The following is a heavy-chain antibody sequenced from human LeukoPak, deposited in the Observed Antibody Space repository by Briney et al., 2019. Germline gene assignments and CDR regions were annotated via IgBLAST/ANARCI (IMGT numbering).Heavy chain of an antibody. CDR3: ASRSGSQVMGYI. CDR1: GYTFTSYG. J-gene: IGHJ3*02. Sequence: GASVKVSCKASGYTFTSYGISWVRQAPGQGLEWMGWINPNSGGTNYAQKFQGRVTMTRDTSISTAYMEPSRLRSDDTAVYYCASRSGSQVMGYIWGQGTMVTVSS. CDR2: INPNSGGT. V-gene: IGHV1-2*02. D-gene: IGHD1-26*01.